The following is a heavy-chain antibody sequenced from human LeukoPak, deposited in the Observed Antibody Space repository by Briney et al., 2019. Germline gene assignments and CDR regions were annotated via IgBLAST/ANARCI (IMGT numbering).Heavy chain of an antibody. J-gene: IGHJ4*02. CDR2: TYYRSQQWHS. V-gene: IGHV6-1*01. Sequence: SQTLSLTCAISGDSVSSNGASWNWIRQSPLRGLEWLGRTYYRSQQWHSDYAPSVKGRVTLNPDTSKNQFSLQLNSVTPEDTAVYYCGRETDFGVVTNWGQGTLVTVSS. CDR1: GDSVSSNGAS. CDR3: GRETDFGVVTN. D-gene: IGHD3-3*01.